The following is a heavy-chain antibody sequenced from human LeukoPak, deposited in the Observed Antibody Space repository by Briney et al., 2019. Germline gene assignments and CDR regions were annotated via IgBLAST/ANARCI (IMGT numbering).Heavy chain of an antibody. V-gene: IGHV6-1*01. D-gene: IGHD2-15*01. CDR3: ARVHCSGGSCYRGDFDY. CDR2: TYYRSKWYN. J-gene: IGHJ4*02. Sequence: SQTLSLTCAISGDSVSINSAAWNWVRQSPSRGLEWLGRTYYRSKWYNDYAVSVKSRITINPDTSKNQFSLQLNSVTPEDTAVYYCARVHCSGGSCYRGDFDYWGQGTLVTVSS. CDR1: GDSVSINSAA.